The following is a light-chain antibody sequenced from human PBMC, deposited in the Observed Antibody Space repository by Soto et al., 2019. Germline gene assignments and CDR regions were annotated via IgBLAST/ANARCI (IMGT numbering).Light chain of an antibody. CDR3: QQYSDWPIT. Sequence: DVVMTQSPLSLPVTVGQPAPISCRSSQRLVYSDGNTYLNCSHQSPGQSPRLLIHGAFTRATAVPHRFSGSGSGTDFTLTITSLQSDDFAVYFCQQYSDWPITFGQGTRLEIK. J-gene: IGKJ5*01. V-gene: IGKV2-30*01. CDR2: GAF. CDR1: QRLVYSDGNTY.